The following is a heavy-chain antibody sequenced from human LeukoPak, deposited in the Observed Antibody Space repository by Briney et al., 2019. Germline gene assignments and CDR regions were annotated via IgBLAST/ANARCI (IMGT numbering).Heavy chain of an antibody. CDR1: GFTLSSYW. CDR3: ASCVAVTGLPDY. D-gene: IGHD6-19*01. CDR2: INSDGSDT. V-gene: IGHV3-74*01. Sequence: TGGSLRLSCAASGFTLSSYWMSWVRQAPGKGLVWVSGINSDGSDTSYADSVQGRFTISRDNAKNTLYLQMDSLRAEDTAVYYCASCVAVTGLPDYWGQGTLVTVSS. J-gene: IGHJ4*02.